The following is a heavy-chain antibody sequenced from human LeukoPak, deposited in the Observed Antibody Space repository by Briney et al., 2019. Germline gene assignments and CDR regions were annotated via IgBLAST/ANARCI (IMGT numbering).Heavy chain of an antibody. CDR1: GFTFSSYS. CDR3: VRDTFSPDAFDI. Sequence: PGGSLRLSCAASGFTFSSYSMNWVRQAPGKGLEWVSSISTSSSYIYSADSVKGRFTISRDNAKNSLYLQMNSLRAEDTAVYYWVRDTFSPDAFDIWGQGTMVTASS. V-gene: IGHV3-21*01. CDR2: ISTSSSYI. J-gene: IGHJ3*02. D-gene: IGHD3-16*01.